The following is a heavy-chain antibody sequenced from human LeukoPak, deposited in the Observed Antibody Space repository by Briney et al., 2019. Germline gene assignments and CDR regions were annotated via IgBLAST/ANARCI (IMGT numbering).Heavy chain of an antibody. CDR3: ARGEAAALDY. D-gene: IGHD6-13*01. CDR1: GGSICSYY. CDR2: IYYSGST. J-gene: IGHJ4*02. Sequence: SETLSLTSTVSGGSICSYYWSWIRQPPGKGLEWIGYIYYSGSTNYNPSLKSRVTISVDTSKNQFSLKLSSVTAADTAVYYCARGEAAALDYWGQGTLVTVSS. V-gene: IGHV4-59*12.